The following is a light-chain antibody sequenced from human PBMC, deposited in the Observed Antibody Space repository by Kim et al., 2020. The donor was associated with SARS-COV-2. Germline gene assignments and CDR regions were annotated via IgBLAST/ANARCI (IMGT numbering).Light chain of an antibody. CDR1: QRISSY. CDR3: QQSYNVPYT. V-gene: IGKV1-39*01. J-gene: IGKJ2*01. CDR2: AAT. Sequence: DIQMTQSPSSLSASVGDRVTITCRASQRISSYLNWYQQKPGKAPELLIYAATYLQNGVPSTFSGSGYGTDFTLTITSLQREEFATYYCQQSYNVPYTFGQGPKLEI.